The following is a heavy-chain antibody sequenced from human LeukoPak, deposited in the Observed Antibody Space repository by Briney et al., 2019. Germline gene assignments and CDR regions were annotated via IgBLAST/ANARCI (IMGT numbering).Heavy chain of an antibody. CDR3: ARDRSGSYYVDY. Sequence: SETLSLTCTVSGGSISSGSYYWSWIRQPAGKGLEWIGRIYTSGSTNYNPSLKSRVTISVDTSKTQFSLKLSSVTAADTAVYYCARDRSGSYYVDYWGQGTLVTVSS. D-gene: IGHD3-10*01. V-gene: IGHV4-61*02. J-gene: IGHJ4*02. CDR1: GGSISSGSYY. CDR2: IYTSGST.